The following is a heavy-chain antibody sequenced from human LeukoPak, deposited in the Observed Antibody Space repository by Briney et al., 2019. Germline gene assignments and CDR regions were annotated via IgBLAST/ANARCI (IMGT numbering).Heavy chain of an antibody. CDR2: IYYSGNT. Sequence: SETLSLTCTVSGVSISSGDYYWSWIRQPPGKGLEWIGYIYYSGNTYYNPSLKSRVTISVDTPNNQFSLKLSSVTAADTALYYCARDYSGYHLLDYWGQGTLVTVSS. V-gene: IGHV4-30-4*08. D-gene: IGHD5-12*01. J-gene: IGHJ4*02. CDR1: GVSISSGDYY. CDR3: ARDYSGYHLLDY.